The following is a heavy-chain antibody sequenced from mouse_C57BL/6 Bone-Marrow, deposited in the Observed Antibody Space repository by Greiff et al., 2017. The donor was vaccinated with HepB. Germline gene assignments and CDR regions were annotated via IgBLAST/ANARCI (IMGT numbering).Heavy chain of an antibody. CDR2: IHPSDSDT. Sequence: QVHVKQPGAELVKPGASVKVSCKASGYTFTSYWMHWVKQRPGQGLEWIGRIHPSDSDTNYNQKFKGKATLTVDKSSSTAYMQLSSLTSEDSAVYYCAIGIDGYYWFAYWGQGTLVTVSA. CDR3: AIGIDGYYWFAY. CDR1: GYTFTSYW. J-gene: IGHJ3*01. D-gene: IGHD2-3*01. V-gene: IGHV1-74*01.